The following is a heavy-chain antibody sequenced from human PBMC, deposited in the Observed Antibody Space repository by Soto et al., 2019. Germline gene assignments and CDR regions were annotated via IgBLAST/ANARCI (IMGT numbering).Heavy chain of an antibody. J-gene: IGHJ6*03. V-gene: IGHV3-23*01. D-gene: IGHD2-8*01. CDR2: ISGSGGST. Sequence: EVQLLESGGGLVQPGGSLRLSCAASGFTFSSYAMSWVRQAPGKGLEWVSAISGSGGSTYYADSVKGRFTISRDNSKNTLYLQMNSLRAEDTAVYYCAKDHHIVLMVYAIEFDYRDVWGKGTTVTVSS. CDR1: GFTFSSYA. CDR3: AKDHHIVLMVYAIEFDYRDV.